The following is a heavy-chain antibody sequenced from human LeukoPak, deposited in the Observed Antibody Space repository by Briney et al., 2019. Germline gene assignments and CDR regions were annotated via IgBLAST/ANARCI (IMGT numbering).Heavy chain of an antibody. J-gene: IGHJ4*02. CDR2: ISSSSSTI. Sequence: GGSLRLSCATSGFTFSSYSMNWVRQAPGKGLEWVSYISSSSSTIYYADSVKGRFTISRDNAKNSLYLQMNSLRAEDTAVYYCARDLSGYDYGFDYWGQGTLVTVSS. CDR3: ARDLSGYDYGFDY. CDR1: GFTFSSYS. D-gene: IGHD5-12*01. V-gene: IGHV3-48*01.